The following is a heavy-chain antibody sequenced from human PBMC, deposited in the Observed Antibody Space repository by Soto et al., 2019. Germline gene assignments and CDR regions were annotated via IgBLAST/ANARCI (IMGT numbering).Heavy chain of an antibody. V-gene: IGHV1-69*13. D-gene: IGHD5-12*01. Sequence: SVKVSCKASGGTFSSYAISWVRQAPGQGLEWMGGIIPIFGTANYAQKFQGRVTITADESTSTAYMELSSLRSEDTAAYYCARDSDGYRGYDLEDNYYYSYGMDLWGQGTTLTVS. CDR2: IIPIFGTA. CDR3: ARDSDGYRGYDLEDNYYYSYGMDL. CDR1: GGTFSSYA. J-gene: IGHJ6*02.